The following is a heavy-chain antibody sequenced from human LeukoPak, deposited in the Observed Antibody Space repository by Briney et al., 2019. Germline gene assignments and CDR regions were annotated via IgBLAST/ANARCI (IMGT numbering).Heavy chain of an antibody. V-gene: IGHV3-30*02. CDR3: AKIARGSAWYVDH. J-gene: IGHJ4*02. CDR2: ISSDGSNK. CDR1: GFTFSSYG. Sequence: GGSLRLSCAASGFTFSSYGMHWVRQAPGKGLEWVAVISSDGSNKYYSESVKGRFTISRDNSKNTLFVQMDSLRPEDTAVYYCAKIARGSAWYVDHWGQGTLVTVSS. D-gene: IGHD3-16*01.